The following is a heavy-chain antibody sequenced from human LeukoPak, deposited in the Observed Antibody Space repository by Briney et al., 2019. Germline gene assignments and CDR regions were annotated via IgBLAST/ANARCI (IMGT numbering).Heavy chain of an antibody. CDR3: AREKYYDFWSGSLPYGMDV. V-gene: IGHV3-23*01. J-gene: IGHJ6*02. D-gene: IGHD3-3*01. CDR1: GFTFSSYA. Sequence: GGSLRLSCAASGFTFSSYAMSWVRQTPGKGLEWVSTINGGGGFTYYADSVKGRFTISRDNSKNTLYLQMNSLRAEDTAVYYCAREKYYDFWSGSLPYGMDVWGQGTTVTVSS. CDR2: INGGGGFT.